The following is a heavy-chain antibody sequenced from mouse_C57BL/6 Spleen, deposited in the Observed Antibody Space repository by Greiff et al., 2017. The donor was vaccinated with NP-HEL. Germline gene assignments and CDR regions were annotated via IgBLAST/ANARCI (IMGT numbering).Heavy chain of an antibody. D-gene: IGHD2-1*01. CDR2: IRNKANGYTT. Sequence: EVKLMESGGGLVQPGGSLSLSCAASGFTFTDYYMSWVRQPPGKALEWLGFIRNKANGYTTEYSASVKGRFTISRDKSQSILYLQMNALRAEDSATYYCASLYGNRYFDVWGTGTTVTVSS. V-gene: IGHV7-3*01. CDR3: ASLYGNRYFDV. J-gene: IGHJ1*03. CDR1: GFTFTDYY.